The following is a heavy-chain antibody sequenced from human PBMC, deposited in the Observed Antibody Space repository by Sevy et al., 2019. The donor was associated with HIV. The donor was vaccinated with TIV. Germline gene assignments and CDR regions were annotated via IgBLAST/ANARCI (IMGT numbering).Heavy chain of an antibody. CDR2: IYYTGST. CDR3: AREAVALDY. V-gene: IGHV4-39*02. Sequence: PSETLSLTCTVSGDSISSNNFYWGWVRQPPEKGLEWIGSIYYTGSTYYNPSLKSRVTISVDTSKNQFSLKLTSVTAADTAVYYCAREAVALDYWGQGTLVTVSS. CDR1: GDSISSNNFY. D-gene: IGHD6-19*01. J-gene: IGHJ4*01.